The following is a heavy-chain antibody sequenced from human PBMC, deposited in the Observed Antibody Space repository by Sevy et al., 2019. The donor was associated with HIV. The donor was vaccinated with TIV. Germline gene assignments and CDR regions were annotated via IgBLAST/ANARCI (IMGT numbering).Heavy chain of an antibody. CDR2: IKRDGSEQ. Sequence: GGYLRLSCAASGFTFSNYWMSWVRQAPGKGLEWVAHIKRDGSEQYYVDSVKGRFSISRDNPKNSLYLQMNSLRAEDTAVYYCARDCSSTTCLWGLDVWGQGTTVTVSS. D-gene: IGHD2-2*01. V-gene: IGHV3-7*03. CDR1: GFTFSNYW. CDR3: ARDCSSTTCLWGLDV. J-gene: IGHJ6*02.